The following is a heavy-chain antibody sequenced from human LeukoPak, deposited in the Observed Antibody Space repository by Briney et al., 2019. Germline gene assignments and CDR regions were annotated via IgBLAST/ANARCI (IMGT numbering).Heavy chain of an antibody. CDR3: ARDSRVLLWFGEPPDY. J-gene: IGHJ4*02. CDR2: ISSSSSYI. CDR1: GFTFSSYS. D-gene: IGHD3-10*01. V-gene: IGHV3-21*01. Sequence: KPGGSLRLSCAASGFTFSSYSMNWVRQAPGKGLEWVSSISSSSSYIYYADSVKGRFTISRDNSKNTLYLQMNSLRAEDTAVYYCARDSRVLLWFGEPPDYWGQGTLVTVSS.